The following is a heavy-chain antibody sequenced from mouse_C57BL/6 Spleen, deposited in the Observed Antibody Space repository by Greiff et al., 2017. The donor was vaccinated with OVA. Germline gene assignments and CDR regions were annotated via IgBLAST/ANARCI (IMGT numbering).Heavy chain of an antibody. V-gene: IGHV1-80*01. CDR3: ARRGRDWDYFDY. D-gene: IGHD4-1*01. CDR2: IYPGDGDT. J-gene: IGHJ2*01. CDR1: GYAFSSYW. Sequence: QVQLQQSGAELVKPGASVKISCKASGYAFSSYWMNWVKQRPGKGLEWIGQIYPGDGDTNYNGKFKGKATLTADKSSSTAYMQLNSLTSEDSAVYFCARRGRDWDYFDYWGQGTTLTVSS.